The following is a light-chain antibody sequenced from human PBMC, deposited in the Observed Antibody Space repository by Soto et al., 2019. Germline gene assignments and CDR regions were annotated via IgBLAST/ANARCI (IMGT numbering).Light chain of an antibody. J-gene: IGKJ3*01. CDR3: QQYGSSPLT. CDR2: GAS. V-gene: IGKV3-20*01. Sequence: EIVLTQSPGTLSLSPGERATLSCRASQSVSSSNLAWYQKKPGQAPRLLIYGASSRATGIPDRFSGSGSGTDFTLTISRLEPEDFAVYYCQQYGSSPLTFGPGTKVDI. CDR1: QSVSSSN.